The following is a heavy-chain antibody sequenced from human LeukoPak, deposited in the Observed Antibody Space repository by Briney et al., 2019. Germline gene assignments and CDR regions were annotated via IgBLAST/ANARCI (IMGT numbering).Heavy chain of an antibody. Sequence: GSLRLSCAASGFTFSSYAMSWVRQAPGKGLEWVSAISGSGGSTYYADSVKGRFTISGDNSKNTLYLQMNSLRAEDTAVYYCAKVQGGLKIVVAPYFDYWGQGTLVTVSS. J-gene: IGHJ4*02. CDR2: ISGSGGST. V-gene: IGHV3-23*01. CDR3: AKVQGGLKIVVAPYFDY. D-gene: IGHD2-21*01. CDR1: GFTFSSYA.